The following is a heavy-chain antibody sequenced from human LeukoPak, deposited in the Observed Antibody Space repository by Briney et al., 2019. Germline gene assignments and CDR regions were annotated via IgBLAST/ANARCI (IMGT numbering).Heavy chain of an antibody. CDR3: ATYYDILTGYSYFDY. D-gene: IGHD3-9*01. CDR1: GGSITSGGYY. V-gene: IGHV4-31*03. Sequence: SQTLSLTCTLSGGSITSGGYYWSWIRQHPGKGLEWIGYIDYSGSTYYNPSLKSRVTISVDTSKNQFSLKLSSVTAADTAVYYCATYYDILTGYSYFDYWGQGTLVTVSS. J-gene: IGHJ4*02. CDR2: IDYSGST.